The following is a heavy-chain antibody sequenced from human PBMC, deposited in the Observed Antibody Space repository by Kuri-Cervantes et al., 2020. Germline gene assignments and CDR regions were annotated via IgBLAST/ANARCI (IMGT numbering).Heavy chain of an antibody. CDR2: INHSGST. V-gene: IGHV4-34*01. D-gene: IGHD3-3*01. CDR1: GGSFSGYY. CDR3: ARGFNFWSAYYDH. J-gene: IGHJ5*02. Sequence: GSLRLSCAVYGGSFSGYYWSWIRQPPGKGLEWIGEINHSGSTNYNPSLKSRVTISVDTSKNQFSLKLSSVTAADTAVYFCARGFNFWSAYYDHWGQGTLVTVSS.